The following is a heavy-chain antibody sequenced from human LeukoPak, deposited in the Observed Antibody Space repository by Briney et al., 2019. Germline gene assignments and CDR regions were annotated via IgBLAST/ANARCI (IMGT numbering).Heavy chain of an antibody. CDR3: ARQGDSYNY. J-gene: IGHJ4*02. D-gene: IGHD5-24*01. V-gene: IGHV1-2*02. CDR2: ISPNSGGT. CDR1: GYTFTGYY. Sequence: ASVKVSCKASGYTFTGYYMHWVRQAPGQGLEWMGWISPNSGGTNYAQNFQGSVTMTRDTSISTAFLELSRLTSDDSAVYYCARQGDSYNYWGQGTLVTVSS.